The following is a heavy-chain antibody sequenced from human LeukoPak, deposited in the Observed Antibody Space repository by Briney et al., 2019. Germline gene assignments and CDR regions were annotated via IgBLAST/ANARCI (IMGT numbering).Heavy chain of an antibody. CDR1: GGSISSSSYY. D-gene: IGHD6-13*01. CDR3: ARSRVYYYYYMDV. CDR2: IYYSGST. Sequence: SETLSLTCTVSGGSISSSSYYWGWIRQPPGKGLEWIGSIYYSGSTYHNPSLKSRVTISVDTSKNQFSLKLSSVTAADTAVYYCARSRVYYYYYMDVWGKGTTVTISS. V-gene: IGHV4-39*01. J-gene: IGHJ6*03.